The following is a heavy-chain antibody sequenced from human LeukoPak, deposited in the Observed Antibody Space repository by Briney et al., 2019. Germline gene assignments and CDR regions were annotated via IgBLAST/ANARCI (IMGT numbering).Heavy chain of an antibody. CDR1: GYTFTSYG. D-gene: IGHD2-2*01. CDR3: ARDRSEYCSSTSCSPFDAFDI. J-gene: IGHJ3*02. CDR2: ISAYNGNT. Sequence: GASVKVSCKASGYTFTSYGISWVRQAPGQGLEWMGWISAYNGNTNYAQKLQGRVTMTTDTSTSTAYMELSSLRSEDTAVYYCARDRSEYCSSTSCSPFDAFDIWGQGTMVTVSS. V-gene: IGHV1-18*01.